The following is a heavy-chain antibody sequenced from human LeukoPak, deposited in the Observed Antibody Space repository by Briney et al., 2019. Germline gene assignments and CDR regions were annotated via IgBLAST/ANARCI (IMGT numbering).Heavy chain of an antibody. V-gene: IGHV3-23*01. CDR3: AKGLGWNSRRGWAYYFDF. J-gene: IGHJ4*02. D-gene: IGHD1-7*01. CDR2: ITGGGDVT. Sequence: GASLRLSCAASGFTFSNYAMNWARQAPGKGLEWVSGITGGGDVTYYTDSVKGRFTISRDNSKNTLYLQMNSLRVEDTAVYYCAKGLGWNSRRGWAYYFDFWGQGTLVTVSS. CDR1: GFTFSNYA.